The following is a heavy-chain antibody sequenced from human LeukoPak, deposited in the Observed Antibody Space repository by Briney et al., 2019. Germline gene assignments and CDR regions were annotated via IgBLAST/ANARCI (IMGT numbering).Heavy chain of an antibody. CDR2: INKNGGTT. J-gene: IGHJ4*02. D-gene: IGHD5-18*01. CDR3: AKEKIQLWFADY. Sequence: SGGSLRLSCAASGFTFTSYAMTWVRQAPGKGLEWVSTINKNGGTTYYADSVKGRFTISRDNSENTLHLQMNSLRAEDTAVYYCAKEKIQLWFADYWGQGTLVTVSS. V-gene: IGHV3-23*01. CDR1: GFTFTSYA.